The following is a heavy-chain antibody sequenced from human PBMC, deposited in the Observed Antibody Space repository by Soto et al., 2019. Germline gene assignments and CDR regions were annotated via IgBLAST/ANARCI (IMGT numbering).Heavy chain of an antibody. CDR1: GGSISSYY. V-gene: IGHV4-59*08. D-gene: IGHD1-1*01. J-gene: IGHJ4*02. Sequence: QVQLQESGPGLVKPSETLSLTCTVSGGSISSYYWRWIRQPPGKGLEWIGYIYYSGSTNYNPSLTSRATTSVDTSNTQFSLKLSSVTAADTAVYYCASRHRYSFDYWGQGTLVTVSS. CDR2: IYYSGST. CDR3: ASRHRYSFDY.